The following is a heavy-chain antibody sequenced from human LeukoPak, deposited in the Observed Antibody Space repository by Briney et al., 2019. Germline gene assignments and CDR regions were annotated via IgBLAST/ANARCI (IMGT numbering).Heavy chain of an antibody. CDR3: VKGPTHSANWYAALDY. CDR2: ITWTGGNT. J-gene: IGHJ4*02. D-gene: IGHD6-13*01. V-gene: IGHV3-43*01. CDR1: GFNFDDYT. Sequence: GGSLRLSCAASGFNFDDYTMHWVRQAPGKGLEWVSLITWTGGNTYYADSVQGRLTISRDDFKRSLYLQMNSLRTEDTALYYCVKGPTHSANWYAALDYWGQGTLVTVSS.